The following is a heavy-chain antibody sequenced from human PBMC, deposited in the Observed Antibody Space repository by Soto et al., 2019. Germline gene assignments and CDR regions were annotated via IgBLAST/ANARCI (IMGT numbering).Heavy chain of an antibody. CDR3: TTASSSWAYYYYYGMGV. Sequence: GALRVSCAVSGFTCSSAWVTWVRQAPGKGLEWVGLIKSKTDDGTTDYAAPVKGRFTISRDDSRNTLYLQMKILKAEDTAVYYCTTASSSWAYYYYYGMGVWGQGTKVTVSS. D-gene: IGHD2-2*01. J-gene: IGHJ6*02. V-gene: IGHV3-15*01. CDR2: IKSKTDDGTT. CDR1: GFTCSSAW.